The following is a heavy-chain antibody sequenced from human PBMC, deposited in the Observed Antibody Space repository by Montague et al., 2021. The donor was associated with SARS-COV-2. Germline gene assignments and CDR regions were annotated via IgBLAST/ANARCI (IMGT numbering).Heavy chain of an antibody. V-gene: IGHV4-34*01. CDR1: GGSFSGYY. Sequence: SETLSLTCDVYGGSFSGYYWSWICQPPGKGLEWIGEINHSGSTNYNPSLKSRVTISVDTSKNQFSLKLSSVTAADTAMYYCGSHFVWQQLSTWGQGTLGSVSS. CDR2: INHSGST. D-gene: IGHD6-13*01. CDR3: GSHFVWQQLST. J-gene: IGHJ4*02.